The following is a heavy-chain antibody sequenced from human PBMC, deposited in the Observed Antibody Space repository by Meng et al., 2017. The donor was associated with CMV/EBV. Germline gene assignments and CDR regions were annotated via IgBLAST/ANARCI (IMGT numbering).Heavy chain of an antibody. V-gene: IGHV4-34*01. CDR2: INHSGST. Sequence: SETLSLTCTVSGGSISSYYWSWIRQPPGKGLEWIGEINHSGSTNYNPSLKSRVTISVDTSKNQFSLKLSSVTAADTAVYYCARGLGYGYFYWGQGTLVTVSS. J-gene: IGHJ4*02. CDR1: GGSISSYY. CDR3: ARGLGYGYFY. D-gene: IGHD5-18*01.